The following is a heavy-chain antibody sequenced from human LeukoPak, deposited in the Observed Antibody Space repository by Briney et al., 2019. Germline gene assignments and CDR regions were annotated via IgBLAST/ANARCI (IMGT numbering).Heavy chain of an antibody. J-gene: IGHJ4*02. D-gene: IGHD5-12*01. Sequence: ASVKVSCKAPGGTFSNYAINWVRQAPGQGLEWMGWMNPNSGNTGYAQKFQGRVTITRNTSISTAYMELSSLRSEDTAVYYCARGGYSGYDSRRAFDYWGQGTLVTVSS. CDR1: GGTFSNYA. V-gene: IGHV1-8*01. CDR2: MNPNSGNT. CDR3: ARGGYSGYDSRRAFDY.